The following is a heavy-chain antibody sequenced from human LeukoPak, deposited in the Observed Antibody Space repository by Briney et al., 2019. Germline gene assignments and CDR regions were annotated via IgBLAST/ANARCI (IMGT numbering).Heavy chain of an antibody. D-gene: IGHD5-18*01. CDR1: GGSISNNSYY. V-gene: IGHV4-39*07. CDR3: ARSGYSYGADAFDI. Sequence: SETLSLTCTVSGGSISNNSYYWGWIRQPPGKGLEWIGSVYNSGITYYNPSLKSRVTISVDTSRTQFSLKLSSVTAADTAVYYCARSGYSYGADAFDIWGQGTMVTVSS. J-gene: IGHJ3*02. CDR2: VYNSGIT.